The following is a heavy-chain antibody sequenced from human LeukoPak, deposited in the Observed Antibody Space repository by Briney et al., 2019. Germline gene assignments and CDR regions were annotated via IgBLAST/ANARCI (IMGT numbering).Heavy chain of an antibody. CDR3: ARARITIFGVVQASANWFDP. V-gene: IGHV3-48*01. J-gene: IGHJ5*02. CDR2: ISSSSSTI. D-gene: IGHD3-3*01. Sequence: PGGSLRLSCAASGSTFSNYSMNWVRQAPGKGLEWVSYISSSSSTIYYADSVKGRFTISRDNAKNSLYLQMNSLKAEDTAVYYCARARITIFGVVQASANWFDPWGQGTLVTVSS. CDR1: GSTFSNYS.